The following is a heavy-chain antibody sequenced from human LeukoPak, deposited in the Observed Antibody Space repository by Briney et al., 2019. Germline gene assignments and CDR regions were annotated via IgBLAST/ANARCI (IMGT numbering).Heavy chain of an antibody. CDR2: TYYRTRYYS. Sequence: SQTLSLTCVISGDSVSRTNAGWNWIRQSPSIGLEWLGRTYYRTRYYSDSAVSVSSRIIINADTSKNQFSLQLSSVTPADTAVYYCARGGGGMTVDLFDQWGQGTPVTVSS. D-gene: IGHD6-19*01. V-gene: IGHV6-1*01. CDR1: GDSVSRTNAG. J-gene: IGHJ4*02. CDR3: ARGGGGMTVDLFDQ.